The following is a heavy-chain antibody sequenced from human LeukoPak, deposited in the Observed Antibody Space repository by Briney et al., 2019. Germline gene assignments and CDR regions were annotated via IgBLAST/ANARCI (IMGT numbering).Heavy chain of an antibody. CDR1: GFTFSSYW. D-gene: IGHD3-16*01. CDR3: ARGGGDHAFDI. V-gene: IGHV3-74*01. Sequence: PGGSLRLSCAASGFTFSSYWMHWVRQAPGKGLVWVSLINSDGSNSIYGDSVKGRLTISRDNAKNTLYLQWSGLRADDTAGYYCARGGGDHAFDIWGQGTMVTVSS. CDR2: INSDGSNS. J-gene: IGHJ3*02.